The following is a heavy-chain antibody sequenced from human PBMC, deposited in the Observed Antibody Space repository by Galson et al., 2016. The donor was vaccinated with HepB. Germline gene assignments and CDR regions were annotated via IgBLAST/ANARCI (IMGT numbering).Heavy chain of an antibody. J-gene: IGHJ4*02. D-gene: IGHD2-15*01. V-gene: IGHV1-2*06. CDR3: ARGWTVRPDY. Sequence: SVKVSCKASGYTFTDYWLHWVRQAPGQGPEWVGRINPFSGDTKTAQKFQDRVTMTRDTSVSTGYMDLSRLTSDDTAVYCCARGWTVRPDYWGQGTLVTVSS. CDR1: GYTFTDYW. CDR2: INPFSGDT.